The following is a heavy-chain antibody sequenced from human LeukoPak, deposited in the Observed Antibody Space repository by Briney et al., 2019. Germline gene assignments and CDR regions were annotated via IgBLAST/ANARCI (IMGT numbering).Heavy chain of an antibody. CDR1: GGSISGYH. CDR3: AREDTMVRGVTSFFDY. D-gene: IGHD3-10*01. Sequence: PSETLSLTCNVSGGSISGYHWSWIRQPPGKGLEWLGYIYYSGSSNYNPSLKSRVAMSADTSKNQFSLKLSSVTAADTAVYYCAREDTMVRGVTSFFDYWGQGTLVTVSS. CDR2: IYYSGSS. V-gene: IGHV4-59*12. J-gene: IGHJ4*02.